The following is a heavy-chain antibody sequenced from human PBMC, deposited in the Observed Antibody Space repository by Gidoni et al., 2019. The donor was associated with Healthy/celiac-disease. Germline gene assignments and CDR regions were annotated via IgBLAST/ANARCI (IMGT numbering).Heavy chain of an antibody. CDR1: GGSIRSSSYY. V-gene: IGHV4-39*01. CDR2: IYYSGST. D-gene: IGHD6-19*01. J-gene: IGHJ4*02. Sequence: QLQLQESGPGLVKPSETLSLTCTVSGGSIRSSSYYWGWIRQPPGKGLGWIGSIYYSGSTYYNPSLKSRVTISVDTSKNQFSLKLSSVTAADTAVYYCERLTPAGYSSGWTDYWGQGTLVTVSS. CDR3: ERLTPAGYSSGWTDY.